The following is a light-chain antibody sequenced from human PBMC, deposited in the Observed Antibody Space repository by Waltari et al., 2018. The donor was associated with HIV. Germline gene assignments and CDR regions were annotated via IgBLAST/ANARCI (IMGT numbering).Light chain of an antibody. J-gene: IGKJ2*03. CDR1: QSVRSSY. Sequence: EIVLTQSPGPLSLSPGERATLSCRASQSVRSSYLAWYQQKPGQAPRLLIYGASSRATGIPDRFSGSGSGTDFTLTISRLEPEDFAVYYCQQYGNAPDSFGQGTKLEIK. V-gene: IGKV3-20*01. CDR2: GAS. CDR3: QQYGNAPDS.